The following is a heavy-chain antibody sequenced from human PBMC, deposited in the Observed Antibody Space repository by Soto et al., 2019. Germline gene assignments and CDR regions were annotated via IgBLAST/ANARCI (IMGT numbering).Heavy chain of an antibody. J-gene: IGHJ3*02. Sequence: SETLSLTCTVSGGSISSGGYYWSWIRQHPGKGLEWIGYIYYSGSTYYNPSLKSRVTISVDTSKNQFSLKLSSVTAADTAVYYCARHHQNYNPRSAFDIWGQGTMVTV. D-gene: IGHD3-10*01. CDR2: IYYSGST. CDR1: GGSISSGGYY. V-gene: IGHV4-31*03. CDR3: ARHHQNYNPRSAFDI.